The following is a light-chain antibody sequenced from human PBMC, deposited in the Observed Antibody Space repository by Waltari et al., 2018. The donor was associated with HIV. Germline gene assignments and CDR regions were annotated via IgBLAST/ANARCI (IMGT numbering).Light chain of an antibody. Sequence: QSVLTQPPSASGTPGQRVTIPCSGSSPTIASNYVSWYQQLPGTAPKLLIYRNNQRPSGVPDRFSGSKSGTSASLAISGLRSEDEADYYCAAWDDSLTVVYVFGTGTKVTVL. CDR3: AAWDDSLTVVYV. CDR2: RNN. CDR1: SPTIASNY. J-gene: IGLJ1*01. V-gene: IGLV1-47*01.